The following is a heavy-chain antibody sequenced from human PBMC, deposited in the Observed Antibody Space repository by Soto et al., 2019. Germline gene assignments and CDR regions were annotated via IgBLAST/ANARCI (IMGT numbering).Heavy chain of an antibody. CDR2: IWYDGSNK. Sequence: QVQLVESGGGVVQPGRSLRLSCAASGFTFSSYGMHWVRQAPGKGLEWVAVIWYDGSNKYYADSVKGRFTISRDNSKNTLYLQMNSLRAEDSAVYYCARDPDPLMYYFDYWGQGTLVTVSS. CDR1: GFTFSSYG. J-gene: IGHJ4*02. V-gene: IGHV3-33*01. CDR3: ARDPDPLMYYFDY.